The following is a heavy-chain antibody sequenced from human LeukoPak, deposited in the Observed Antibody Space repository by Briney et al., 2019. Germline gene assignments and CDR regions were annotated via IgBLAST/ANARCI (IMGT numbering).Heavy chain of an antibody. CDR2: ITSNGGGT. D-gene: IGHD5-12*01. CDR3: VTVKAGSAYAD. J-gene: IGHJ4*02. V-gene: IGHV3-23*01. CDR1: GFTFSNYV. Sequence: GGSLRLSCAASGFTFSNYVMNWVRQTPGKGLEWVSAITSNGGGTYLADSVKGRFTISRDNSKNTLYMQLNSLRADDTAVYYCVTVKAGSAYADWGQGTLVTVSS.